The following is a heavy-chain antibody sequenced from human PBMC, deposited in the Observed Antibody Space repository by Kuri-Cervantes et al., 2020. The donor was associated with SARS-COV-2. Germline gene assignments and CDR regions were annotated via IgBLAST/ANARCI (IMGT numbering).Heavy chain of an antibody. D-gene: IGHD2-2*01. Sequence: GGSLRLSCAASGFTLSSYAMSWVRQAPGKGLEWVSAISGSGGSTYYADSVKGRFTISSDNFKNSLYLQMNSLRAEDTAVYYCAKAGDIVVVPAAYFDYWGQGTLVTVSS. CDR3: AKAGDIVVVPAAYFDY. CDR2: ISGSGGST. V-gene: IGHV3-23*01. CDR1: GFTLSSYA. J-gene: IGHJ4*02.